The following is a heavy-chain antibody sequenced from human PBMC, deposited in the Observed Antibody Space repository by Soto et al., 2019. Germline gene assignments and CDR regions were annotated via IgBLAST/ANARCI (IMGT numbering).Heavy chain of an antibody. V-gene: IGHV1-69*13. CDR3: AKAAQTRFNWNDLGNWFDP. CDR1: GGTFLSYA. Sequence: SVEVSCKESGGTFLSYAIAWVRQAPGQGLEWMGGIIPIFGIPNYAQKFQGRVAITADESTNTAYMELSSLRSDDTAVYYCAKAAQTRFNWNDLGNWFDPWGQGTLVTVSS. D-gene: IGHD1-1*01. CDR2: IIPIFGIP. J-gene: IGHJ5*02.